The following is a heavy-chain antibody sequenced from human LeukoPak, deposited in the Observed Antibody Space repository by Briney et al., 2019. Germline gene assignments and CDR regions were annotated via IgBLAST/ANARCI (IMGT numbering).Heavy chain of an antibody. CDR3: ARDALVWFGEPASCDY. CDR2: ISAYNGNT. Sequence: GASVKVSCKASGYTFTSYGISWVRQAPGQGLEWMGWISAYNGNTNYAQNLRGRVTMTTEKSTSMAYMELRSLRSDDTAVYYCARDALVWFGEPASCDYWGQGTLVTVSS. V-gene: IGHV1-18*01. CDR1: GYTFTSYG. J-gene: IGHJ4*02. D-gene: IGHD3-10*01.